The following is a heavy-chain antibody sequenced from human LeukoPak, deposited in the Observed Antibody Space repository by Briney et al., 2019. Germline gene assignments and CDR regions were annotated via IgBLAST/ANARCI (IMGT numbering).Heavy chain of an antibody. J-gene: IGHJ4*02. V-gene: IGHV4-34*01. D-gene: IGHD6-13*01. CDR1: GGSFSGYY. CDR3: ARGSSSWYYFDY. CDR2: INHSGST. Sequence: SETLSLTCAVYGGSFSGYYWSWIRQPPGKGLEWIGEINHSGSTNYNPSLKSRVTISVDTSKNQFSLKLSSVTAADTAVYYCARGSSSWYYFDYWGQGTLVTVSS.